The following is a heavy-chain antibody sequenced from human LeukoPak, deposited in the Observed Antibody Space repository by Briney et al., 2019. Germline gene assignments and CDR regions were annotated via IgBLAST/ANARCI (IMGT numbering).Heavy chain of an antibody. CDR2: INHSGST. Sequence: PSETLSLTCAVYGGSFSGYYWSWIRQPPGKGLEWIGEINHSGSTNYNPSLKSRVTISVDTSKNQFSLKLSSVTAADTAVYYCARGRYYYGSGSYYNVRYFDYWGQGTLVTVSS. CDR3: ARGRYYYGSGSYYNVRYFDY. CDR1: GGSFSGYY. V-gene: IGHV4-34*01. J-gene: IGHJ4*02. D-gene: IGHD3-10*01.